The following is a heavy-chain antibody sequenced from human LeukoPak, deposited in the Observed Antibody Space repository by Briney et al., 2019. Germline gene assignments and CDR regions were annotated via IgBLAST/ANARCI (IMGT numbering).Heavy chain of an antibody. V-gene: IGHV4-34*01. J-gene: IGHJ4*02. CDR1: GGSFSGYY. Sequence: SETLSLTCAVYGGSFSGYYWSWIRQPPGKGLEWIGEINHSGSTNYNPSLKSRVTISVDTSKNQFSLKLSSVTAADTAVYYCARGTGYSSGWIDYWGQGTLVTVSS. CDR2: INHSGST. CDR3: ARGTGYSSGWIDY. D-gene: IGHD6-19*01.